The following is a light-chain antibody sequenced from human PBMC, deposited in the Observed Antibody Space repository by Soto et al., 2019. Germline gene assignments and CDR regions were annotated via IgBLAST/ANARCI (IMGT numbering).Light chain of an antibody. CDR1: QSILYSSNNKDF. Sequence: DILMTQSPDSLAVSLGERATINCTSSQSILYSSNNKDFLAWYQQKPGQPPKLLIHWASSRECGVPDRFSGSGSGTDFTLTISRLQAEDLSVNFCQQYFSFPYTLGQGTKLEI. CDR3: QQYFSFPYT. J-gene: IGKJ2*01. CDR2: WAS. V-gene: IGKV4-1*01.